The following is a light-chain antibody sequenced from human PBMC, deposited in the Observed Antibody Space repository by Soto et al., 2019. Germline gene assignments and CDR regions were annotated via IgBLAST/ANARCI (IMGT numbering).Light chain of an antibody. CDR2: EVS. Sequence: QSVLTQPASVSGSPGQSITISCTGTSSDVGGFNYVSWYQQHPDKTPKLMIYEVSNRPSAVSYRFSGSKSGNTASLTISGLQAEDEADYYCSSYTSSSTLYVFGTGTKLTVL. CDR1: SSDVGGFNY. V-gene: IGLV2-14*01. J-gene: IGLJ1*01. CDR3: SSYTSSSTLYV.